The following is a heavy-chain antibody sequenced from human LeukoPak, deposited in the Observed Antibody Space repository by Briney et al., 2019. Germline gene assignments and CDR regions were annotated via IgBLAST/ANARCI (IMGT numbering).Heavy chain of an antibody. V-gene: IGHV3-21*01. CDR2: ISSSSSSI. Sequence: KPGGSLRLSCAASAFTFSSYTMNWVRQAPGKGLEWVSSISSSSSSIYYADSVKGRFTISRDNAKNSLYLQMNSLRAEDTAVYYCARDSLYYGSGRPNWFDPWGQGTLVTVSS. D-gene: IGHD3-10*01. CDR1: AFTFSSYT. CDR3: ARDSLYYGSGRPNWFDP. J-gene: IGHJ5*02.